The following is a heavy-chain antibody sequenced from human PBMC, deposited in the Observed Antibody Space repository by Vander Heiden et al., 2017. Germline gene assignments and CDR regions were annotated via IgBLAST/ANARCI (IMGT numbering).Heavy chain of an antibody. Sequence: QVQLVESGGGVVQSGRSLRLSCAASGFPFSSHGMHWVRQAPGKGLEWVALISNDGTNTHYADSVKGRFTISRDNSKNTLYLQMNSLRAEDTAVYYCAKAGGMYATPFDPWGQGTQVTVSS. D-gene: IGHD2-8*01. V-gene: IGHV3-30*18. CDR1: GFPFSSHG. J-gene: IGHJ5*02. CDR3: AKAGGMYATPFDP. CDR2: ISNDGTNT.